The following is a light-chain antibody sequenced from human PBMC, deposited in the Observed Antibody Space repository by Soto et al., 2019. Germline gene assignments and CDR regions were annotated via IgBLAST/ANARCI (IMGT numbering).Light chain of an antibody. J-gene: IGLJ2*01. Sequence: QSVLTQPASVSGSPGQSITISCTGTSSDVGDHDYVSWYRQDPDKAPQLLISDVSSRPSGVSNRFSGSKSGNTASLTISGLQAEDEADYYCSSYTSSNTYVVFGGGTKVTVL. CDR2: DVS. CDR1: SSDVGDHDY. V-gene: IGLV2-14*01. CDR3: SSYTSSNTYVV.